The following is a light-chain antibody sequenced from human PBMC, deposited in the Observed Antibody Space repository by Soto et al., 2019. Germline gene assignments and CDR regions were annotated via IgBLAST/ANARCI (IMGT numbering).Light chain of an antibody. J-gene: IGKJ5*01. V-gene: IGKV1-39*01. CDR1: QTVTSY. CDR2: TAS. Sequence: DVQMTQSPSSLSASVGDSLTLTCRASQTVTSYLNWYQQKPGKAPNLLIYTASSLQSGVPSRFSGSGSGTDFTLTINGLQPEDFATYYCQQAASFPITFGQGTRREIK. CDR3: QQAASFPIT.